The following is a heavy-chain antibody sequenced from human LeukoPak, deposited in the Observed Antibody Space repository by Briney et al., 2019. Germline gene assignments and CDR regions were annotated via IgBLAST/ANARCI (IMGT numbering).Heavy chain of an antibody. J-gene: IGHJ3*02. D-gene: IGHD3-10*01. CDR3: VKDLIVGDYYSSDNYYLPDAFDI. V-gene: IGHV3-43*02. CDR1: GFGFEDYV. Sequence: GGSLRLSWAASGFGFEDYVMHWVRQVPGKGLEWVALIGGDSASTYYADSLKGRFTISRDNSYNSLYLQMDRLRIEDTALYYCVKDLIVGDYYSSDNYYLPDAFDIWGQGTMVTVSS. CDR2: IGGDSAST.